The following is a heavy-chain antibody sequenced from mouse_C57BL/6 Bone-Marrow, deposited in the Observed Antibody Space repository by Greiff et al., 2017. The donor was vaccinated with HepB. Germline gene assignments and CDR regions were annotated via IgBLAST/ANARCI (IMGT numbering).Heavy chain of an antibody. Sequence: EVKLVESGGGLVKPGGSLKLSCAASGFTFSDYGMHWVRQAPEKGLEWVAYISSGSSTIYYADTVKGRFTISRDNAKNTLFLQMTRLRSEDTAMYYCARGYYGSSAAWFVYWGQETLVTVSA. D-gene: IGHD1-1*01. CDR2: ISSGSSTI. CDR3: ARGYYGSSAAWFVY. CDR1: GFTFSDYG. V-gene: IGHV5-17*01. J-gene: IGHJ3*01.